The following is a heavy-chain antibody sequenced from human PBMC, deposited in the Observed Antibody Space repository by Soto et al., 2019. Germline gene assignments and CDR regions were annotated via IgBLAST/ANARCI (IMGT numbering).Heavy chain of an antibody. V-gene: IGHV3-23*01. D-gene: IGHD3-9*01. CDR2: ISGSGGST. CDR1: GFTFSSYA. Sequence: GGSLRLSCAASGFTFSSYAMSWVRQAPGKGLEWVSAISGSGGSTYYADSVKGRFTISRDNSKNTLYLQMNSLRAEDTAVYYCAKDFRSLYDTRYYMDVWGKGTTVTVSS. J-gene: IGHJ6*03. CDR3: AKDFRSLYDTRYYMDV.